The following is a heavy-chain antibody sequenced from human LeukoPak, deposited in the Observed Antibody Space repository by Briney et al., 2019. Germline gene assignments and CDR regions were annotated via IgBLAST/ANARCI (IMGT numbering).Heavy chain of an antibody. CDR3: VRGGPSTWS. V-gene: IGHV3-74*01. CDR2: INDDGSDT. J-gene: IGHJ5*02. D-gene: IGHD2-15*01. CDR1: GFTFKLYW. Sequence: GGSLRLSCAASGFTFKLYWMHWVRQVPGKRPVWVSRINDDGSDTIYADSVRGRFTISRDDAKNTVYLQMNNLRAEDTAVYYCVRGGPSTWSWGQGTLVIVSS.